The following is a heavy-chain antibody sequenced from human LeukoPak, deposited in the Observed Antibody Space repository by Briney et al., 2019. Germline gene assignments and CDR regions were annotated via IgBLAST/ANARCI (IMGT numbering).Heavy chain of an antibody. Sequence: GGSLRLSCAASGFIFSSYAMTWVRQAPGKGLEWVSTISGSGGRTPYADSVKGRFTISRDNSKNTLYLQMNSLRAEDTAVYFCARGRGESIAATGKDWGQGTLVTDSS. CDR2: ISGSGGRT. CDR1: GFIFSSYA. V-gene: IGHV3-23*01. D-gene: IGHD6-13*01. CDR3: ARGRGESIAATGKD. J-gene: IGHJ4*02.